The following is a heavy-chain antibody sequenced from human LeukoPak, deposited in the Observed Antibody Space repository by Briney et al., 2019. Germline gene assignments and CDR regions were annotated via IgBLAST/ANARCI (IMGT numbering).Heavy chain of an antibody. V-gene: IGHV1-2*02. J-gene: IGHJ4*02. D-gene: IGHD3-10*01. Sequence: ASVKVSCKASGYTFTSYYMHWVRQAPGQGLEWMGWINPNSGGTNYAQKFQGRVTMTRDTSISTAYMELSRLRSDDTAVYYCAGDLSPGGSGQPQHYWGQGTLVTVSS. CDR1: GYTFTSYY. CDR3: AGDLSPGGSGQPQHY. CDR2: INPNSGGT.